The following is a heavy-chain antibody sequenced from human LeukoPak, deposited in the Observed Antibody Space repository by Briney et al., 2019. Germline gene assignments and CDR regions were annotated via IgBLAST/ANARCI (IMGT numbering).Heavy chain of an antibody. D-gene: IGHD2-2*02. Sequence: GGSLRPSCAASGFTVSSNYMSWVRQAPGKGLEWVSVIYSGGSTYYADSAKGRFTISRDNSKNSLYLQMNSLRAEDTAVYYCARDPLYGYMDVWGKGTTVTVSS. CDR1: GFTVSSNY. CDR2: IYSGGST. CDR3: ARDPLYGYMDV. J-gene: IGHJ6*03. V-gene: IGHV3-53*01.